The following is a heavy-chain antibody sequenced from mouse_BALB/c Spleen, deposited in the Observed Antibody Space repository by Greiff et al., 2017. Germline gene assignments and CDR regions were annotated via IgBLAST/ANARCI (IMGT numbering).Heavy chain of an antibody. J-gene: IGHJ4*01. CDR2: ISSGGSYT. Sequence: EVKLMESGGGLVKPGGSLKLSCAASGFTFSSYAMSWVRQSPEKRLEWVAEISSGGSYTYYPDTVTGRFTISRDNAKNTLYLEMSSLRSEDTAMYYCARDREKGYAMDYWGQGTSVTVSS. V-gene: IGHV5-9-4*01. D-gene: IGHD3-3*01. CDR3: ARDREKGYAMDY. CDR1: GFTFSSYA.